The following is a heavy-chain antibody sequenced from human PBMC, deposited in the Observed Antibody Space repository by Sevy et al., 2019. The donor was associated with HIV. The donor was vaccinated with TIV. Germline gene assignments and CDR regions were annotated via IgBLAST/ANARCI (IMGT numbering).Heavy chain of an antibody. D-gene: IGHD3-22*01. Sequence: ASVKVSCKVSGYTLSELSMHWVRQAPGNGLEWMGSFDPEDGEILYAQTLQGRITMTEDTSTDTAYMELSSLRSEDTAVYYCATTKDYYDSSGSPFDYWGQGTLVTVSS. CDR2: FDPEDGEI. CDR3: ATTKDYYDSSGSPFDY. J-gene: IGHJ4*02. V-gene: IGHV1-24*01. CDR1: GYTLSELS.